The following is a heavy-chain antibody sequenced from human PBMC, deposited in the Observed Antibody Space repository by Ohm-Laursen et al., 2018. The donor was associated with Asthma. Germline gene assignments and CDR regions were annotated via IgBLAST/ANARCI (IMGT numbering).Heavy chain of an antibody. CDR2: GGSYYDGGLK. CDR1: GFTFRSYA. D-gene: IGHD3-3*01. V-gene: IGHV3-30-3*01. Sequence: SLRLSCAAPGFTFRSYAMHWVRQAPGKGLEWVAVGGSYYDGGLKYYADSVNGRFTVSRDDSKNTLYLQMNSLGPDDTAVYYCARDVMEWYLPAFDFWGQGTLVTVSS. CDR3: ARDVMEWYLPAFDF. J-gene: IGHJ4*02.